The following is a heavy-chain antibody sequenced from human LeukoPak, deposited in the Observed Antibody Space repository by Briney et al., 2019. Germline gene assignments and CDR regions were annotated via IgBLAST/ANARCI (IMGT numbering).Heavy chain of an antibody. CDR3: TTADYYDFWSGTGNYYYMDV. J-gene: IGHJ6*03. D-gene: IGHD3-3*01. CDR2: IKSRTDGGTT. CDR1: GFTFTDYG. Sequence: GGSLRLSCATSGFTFTDYGMNWVRQAPGKGLEWVGRIKSRTDGGTTDYAAPVKGRFTISRDDSKNTLYLQMNSLKTEDTAVYYCTTADYYDFWSGTGNYYYMDVWGKGTTVTVSS. V-gene: IGHV3-15*01.